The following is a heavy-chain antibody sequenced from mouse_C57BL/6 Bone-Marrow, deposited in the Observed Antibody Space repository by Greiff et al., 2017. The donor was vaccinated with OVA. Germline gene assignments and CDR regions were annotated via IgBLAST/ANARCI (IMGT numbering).Heavy chain of an antibody. Sequence: VQGVESGPELVKPGASVKISCKASGYAFSSSWMNWVKQRTGKGLEWIGRIYPGDGDTNYNGKFKGKATLTADKSSSTAYMQLSSLTSEDSAVYFCARGGGNPYYFDDWGQGTTLTVSS. CDR3: ARGGGNPYYFDD. J-gene: IGHJ2*01. CDR1: GYAFSSSW. V-gene: IGHV1-82*01. D-gene: IGHD2-1*01. CDR2: IYPGDGDT.